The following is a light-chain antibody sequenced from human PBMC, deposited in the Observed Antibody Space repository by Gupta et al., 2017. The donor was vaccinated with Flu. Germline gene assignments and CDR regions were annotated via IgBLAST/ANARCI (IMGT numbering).Light chain of an antibody. J-gene: IGKJ1*01. Sequence: VLTQSAGTLSLSPGERATLSCRASQTVSNSWLAWNQQKPGQAPRLLIYGASSRATGFPDRFSGSGSGTDFTLTISGREREDFAVYYCQNKGRSSWSFGQGTKVEI. V-gene: IGKV3-20*01. CDR2: GAS. CDR1: QTVSNSW. CDR3: QNKGRSSWS.